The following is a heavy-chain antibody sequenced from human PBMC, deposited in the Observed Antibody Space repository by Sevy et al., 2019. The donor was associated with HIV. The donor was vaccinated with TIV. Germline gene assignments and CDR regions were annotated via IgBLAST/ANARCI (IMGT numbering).Heavy chain of an antibody. V-gene: IGHV3-74*01. D-gene: IGHD3-10*02. Sequence: GGSLRLSCAASGFTFSSYWMYWVRQAPGKGLVWVSRINSDGIITSYADSVKGRFPISRDNAKNTLYLQMNSLRAEDTAVYYCASASVRGVIINPLDYWGQGTLVTVSS. CDR2: INSDGIIT. CDR3: ASASVRGVIINPLDY. CDR1: GFTFSSYW. J-gene: IGHJ4*02.